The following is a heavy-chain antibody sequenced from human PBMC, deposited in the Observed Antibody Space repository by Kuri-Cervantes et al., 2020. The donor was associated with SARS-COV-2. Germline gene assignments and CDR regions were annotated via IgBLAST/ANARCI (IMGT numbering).Heavy chain of an antibody. D-gene: IGHD6-6*01. V-gene: IGHV3-7*03. CDR3: AKPREAARFAFDI. CDR2: IKQDGSEK. J-gene: IGHJ3*02. Sequence: GGSLRLSCAASGFTFSSYWMSWVRQAPGKGLEWVANIKQDGSEKYYVDSVKGRFTISRDNAKNSLYLQMNSLRAEDTASYYCAKPREAARFAFDIWGQGTLVTVSS. CDR1: GFTFSSYW.